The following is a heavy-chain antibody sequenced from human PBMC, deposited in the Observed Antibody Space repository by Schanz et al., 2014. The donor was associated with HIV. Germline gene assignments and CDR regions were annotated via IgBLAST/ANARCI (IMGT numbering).Heavy chain of an antibody. V-gene: IGHV3-30*18. Sequence: QVQLVESGGGVVQPGRSLRLSCAASGFTFNSYGMHWVRQAPGKGLEWVAVKSYDGTKKHYADSVKGRFTISRDNSKNSLSLLIKSLRAEDAAVYYCAKDRNYYESKYRGKGNYYYYYGMDVWGQGTTVTVSS. D-gene: IGHD3-22*01. CDR3: AKDRNYYESKYRGKGNYYYYYGMDV. CDR1: GFTFNSYG. CDR2: KSYDGTKK. J-gene: IGHJ6*02.